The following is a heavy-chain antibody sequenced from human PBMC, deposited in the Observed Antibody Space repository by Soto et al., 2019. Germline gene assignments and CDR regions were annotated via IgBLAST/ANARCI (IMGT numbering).Heavy chain of an antibody. CDR2: ISYDGSNK. D-gene: IGHD3-3*01. CDR3: AKDRQADFWRLPSPMDV. V-gene: IGHV3-30*18. Sequence: SFAASGFSCGSTFIRCGRQAAGKRLEWVAVISYDGSNKFYIDSVNGRFTVSSDNSKNTLYLKLSSLSAEDTAVDYCAKDRQADFWRLPSPMDVWGQGTTVTVSS. J-gene: IGHJ6*02. CDR1: GFSCGSTF.